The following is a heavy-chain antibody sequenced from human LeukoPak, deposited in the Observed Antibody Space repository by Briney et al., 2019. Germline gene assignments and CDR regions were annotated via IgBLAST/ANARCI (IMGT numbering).Heavy chain of an antibody. Sequence: RRSLRLSCVASGFTFDDYAMHWVRQAPGKGLEWVSDISWNSGSIGYADSVKGRFTTSRDNAKNSLYLQMNSLRAEDTALYYCAKDEAEQWLVPYYWGQGTLVTVSS. J-gene: IGHJ4*02. CDR3: AKDEAEQWLVPYY. CDR2: ISWNSGSI. D-gene: IGHD6-19*01. CDR1: GFTFDDYA. V-gene: IGHV3-9*01.